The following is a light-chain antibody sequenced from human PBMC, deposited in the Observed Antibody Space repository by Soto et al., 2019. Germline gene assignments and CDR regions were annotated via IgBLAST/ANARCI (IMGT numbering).Light chain of an antibody. J-gene: IGKJ2*01. V-gene: IGKV3-11*01. CDR2: DAS. CDR3: QHRSNWPRT. Sequence: EIVLTQSPATLSLSPGERATLSCRASQSVSTYLAWYQQKPDQAPRLLIYDASNRATGIPARFSGSGSGTDFTLTISSLEPEDFAVYYCQHRSNWPRTFGQGTKLEIK. CDR1: QSVSTY.